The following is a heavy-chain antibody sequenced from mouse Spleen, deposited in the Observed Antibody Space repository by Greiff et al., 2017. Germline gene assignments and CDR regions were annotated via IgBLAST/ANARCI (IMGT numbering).Heavy chain of an antibody. J-gene: IGHJ3*01. CDR1: GYTFTSYW. Sequence: VQLQQPGAELVRPGTSVKLSCKASGYTFTSYWMHWVKQRPGQGLEWIGVIDPSDSYTNYNQKFKGKATLTVDTSSSTAYMQLSSLTSEDSAVYYCARGNYGFAYWGQGTLVTVSA. D-gene: IGHD2-1*01. V-gene: IGHV1-59*01. CDR2: IDPSDSYT. CDR3: ARGNYGFAY.